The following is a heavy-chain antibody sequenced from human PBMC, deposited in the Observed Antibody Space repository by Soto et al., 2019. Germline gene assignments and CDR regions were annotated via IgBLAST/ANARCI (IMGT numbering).Heavy chain of an antibody. CDR1: GGSFSCYY. V-gene: IGHV4-34*01. CDR3: ARSRGYGMDV. D-gene: IGHD3-10*01. Sequence: SETLSLTCAVYGGSFSCYYWSWIRQPPGKGLEWIGEINHSGSTNYNPSLKSRVTISVDTSKNQFSLKLSSVTAADTAVYYCARSRGYGMDVWGQGTTVTVSS. CDR2: INHSGST. J-gene: IGHJ6*02.